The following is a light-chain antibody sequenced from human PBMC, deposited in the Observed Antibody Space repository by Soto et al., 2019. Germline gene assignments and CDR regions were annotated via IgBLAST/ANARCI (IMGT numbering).Light chain of an antibody. J-gene: IGLJ1*01. V-gene: IGLV2-14*03. CDR1: SSDVGAYDF. Sequence: SVLTQPASVSGSPGQSITISCTGTSSDVGAYDFVSWSQQHPDKAPKLIIYEVSNRPSGVSNRFSGSKSVNTATLTISGLQAEDEADYYCSSYTSSSTRVFGTGTKLTVL. CDR3: SSYTSSSTRV. CDR2: EVS.